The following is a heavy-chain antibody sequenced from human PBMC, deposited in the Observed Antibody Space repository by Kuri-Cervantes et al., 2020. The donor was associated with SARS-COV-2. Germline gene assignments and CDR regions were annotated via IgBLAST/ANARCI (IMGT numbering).Heavy chain of an antibody. Sequence: GSLRLSCAVSGGSISSDNWWIWVRQPPGKGLEWIGEVFHGGSANYNPSLKSRVTISVDTSKNQFSLKLSSVTAADTAVYYCARHGPPNYDFWSGYYDGWFDPWGQGTLVTVSS. J-gene: IGHJ5*02. CDR1: GGSISSDNW. D-gene: IGHD3-3*01. V-gene: IGHV4-4*02. CDR2: VFHGGSA. CDR3: ARHGPPNYDFWSGYYDGWFDP.